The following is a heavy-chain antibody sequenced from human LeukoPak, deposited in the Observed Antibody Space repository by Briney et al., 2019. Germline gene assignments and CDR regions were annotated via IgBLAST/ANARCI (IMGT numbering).Heavy chain of an antibody. CDR1: GYTFTSYA. CDR2: INAGNGNT. V-gene: IGHV1-3*01. D-gene: IGHD2-15*01. Sequence: ASVKVSCKASGYTFTSYAMHWVRQAPGQRLEWMGWINAGNGNTKYSQKFQGRVTITRDTSASTAYMELSSLRSEDTAVYYCATHKTQCSGGSCYSVHYYYYGMDVWGQGTTVTVSS. J-gene: IGHJ6*02. CDR3: ATHKTQCSGGSCYSVHYYYYGMDV.